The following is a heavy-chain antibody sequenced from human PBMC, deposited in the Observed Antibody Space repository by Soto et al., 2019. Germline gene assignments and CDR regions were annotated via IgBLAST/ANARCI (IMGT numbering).Heavy chain of an antibody. CDR1: GYTFTSYG. D-gene: IGHD3-3*01. Sequence: GASVKVSCKASGYTFTSYGISWVRQAPGQGLEWMGWISAYNGNTNYAQKLQGRVTMTTDTSTSTAYMELRSLRSDDTAVYYCARIDFWSGYYSYYYYYGMDVWGQGTTVTVS. J-gene: IGHJ6*02. V-gene: IGHV1-18*04. CDR2: ISAYNGNT. CDR3: ARIDFWSGYYSYYYYYGMDV.